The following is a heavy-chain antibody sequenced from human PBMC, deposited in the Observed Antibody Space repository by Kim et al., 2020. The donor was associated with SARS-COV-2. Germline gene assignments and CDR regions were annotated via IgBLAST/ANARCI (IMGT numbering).Heavy chain of an antibody. CDR3: VRFNPYYYDSSGYLYGMDV. V-gene: IGHV1-18*04. J-gene: IGHJ6*02. D-gene: IGHD3-22*01. CDR2: ISAYNGNT. Sequence: ASVKVSCKASGYTFTSYGISWVRQAPGQGLEWMGWISAYNGNTNYAQKLQGRVTMTTDTSTSTAYMELRSLRSDDTAVYYCVRFNPYYYDSSGYLYGMDVWGQGTTVTVSS. CDR1: GYTFTSYG.